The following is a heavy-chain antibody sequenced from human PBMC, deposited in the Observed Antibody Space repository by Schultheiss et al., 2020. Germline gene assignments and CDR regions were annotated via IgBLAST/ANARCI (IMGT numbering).Heavy chain of an antibody. CDR3: ARAIGWFDP. CDR1: GFTFSSYG. J-gene: IGHJ5*02. Sequence: GGSLRLSCAASGFTFSSYGMHWVRQAPGKGLEWVAVIWYDGSNKYYGDSVKGRFTISRDNSRNTLYLQMNSLRAEDTAVYYCARAIGWFDPWGQGTLVTVSS. CDR2: IWYDGSNK. V-gene: IGHV3-33*08.